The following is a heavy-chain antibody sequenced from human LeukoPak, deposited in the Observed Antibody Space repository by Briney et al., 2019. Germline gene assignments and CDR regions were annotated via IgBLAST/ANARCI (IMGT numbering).Heavy chain of an antibody. CDR2: ISGSGGST. CDR1: GFTFSSYA. CDR3: AKDWAGSSNWYYFDY. D-gene: IGHD6-13*01. V-gene: IGHV3-23*01. J-gene: IGHJ4*02. Sequence: PGGSLRLSCAASGFTFSSYAMSWVRQAPGKGLEWVSAISGSGGSTYYADSVKGRFTISRDNSKNTLYLQMNSLRAEDTAVYYCAKDWAGSSNWYYFDYWGQGTLVTVSS.